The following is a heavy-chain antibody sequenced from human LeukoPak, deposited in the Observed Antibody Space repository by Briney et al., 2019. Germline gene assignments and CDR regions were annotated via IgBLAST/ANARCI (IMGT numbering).Heavy chain of an antibody. CDR3: ARGRGHVLRFLEWVNWFDP. V-gene: IGHV1-2*02. CDR1: GYTFTGYY. Sequence: ASVKVSCKASGYTFTGYYMHWVRQAPGQGLEWMGWINPNSGGTNYAQKFQGRVTITRNTSISTAYMELSSLRSEDTAVYYCARGRGHVLRFLEWVNWFDPWGQGTLVTVSS. CDR2: INPNSGGT. J-gene: IGHJ5*02. D-gene: IGHD3-3*01.